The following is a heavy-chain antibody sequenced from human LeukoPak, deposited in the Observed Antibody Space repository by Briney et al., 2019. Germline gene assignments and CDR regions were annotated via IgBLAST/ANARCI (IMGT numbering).Heavy chain of an antibody. D-gene: IGHD1-26*01. V-gene: IGHV3-21*01. CDR3: ARDGVGATEGVFDY. CDR2: ISSSSSYI. J-gene: IGHJ4*02. CDR1: GFTFSSYS. Sequence: AGGSLRLSCAASGFTFSSYSMNWVRQAPGKGLEWVSSISSSSSYIYYADSVKGRFTISRDNAKNSLYLQMNSLRAEDTAVYYCARDGVGATEGVFDYWGQGTLVTVSS.